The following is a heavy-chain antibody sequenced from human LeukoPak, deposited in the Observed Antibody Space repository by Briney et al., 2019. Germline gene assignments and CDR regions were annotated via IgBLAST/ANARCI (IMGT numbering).Heavy chain of an antibody. CDR3: ARGKPIAVAGTRWFDP. J-gene: IGHJ5*02. D-gene: IGHD6-19*01. Sequence: GASVKVSCTASGYTFTSYDINWVRQATGQGHEWMGWMNPNSGNTGYAQKFQGRVTMTRNTSISTAYMELSSLRSEDTAVYYCARGKPIAVAGTRWFDPWGQGTLVTVSS. V-gene: IGHV1-8*01. CDR1: GYTFTSYD. CDR2: MNPNSGNT.